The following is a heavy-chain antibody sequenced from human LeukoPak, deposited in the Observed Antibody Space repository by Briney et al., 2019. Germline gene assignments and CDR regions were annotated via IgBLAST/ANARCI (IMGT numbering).Heavy chain of an antibody. CDR1: GGSISSGGYY. D-gene: IGHD4-23*01. Sequence: SQTLSLTCNVSGGSISSGGYYWSWIRQHPGKGLEWIGYIYYSGSTYYNPSLKSRVTISVDTSKNQFSLKLSSVTAADTAVYYCARVSTVVTYFDYWGQGTLVTVSS. V-gene: IGHV4-31*03. CDR3: ARVSTVVTYFDY. CDR2: IYYSGST. J-gene: IGHJ4*02.